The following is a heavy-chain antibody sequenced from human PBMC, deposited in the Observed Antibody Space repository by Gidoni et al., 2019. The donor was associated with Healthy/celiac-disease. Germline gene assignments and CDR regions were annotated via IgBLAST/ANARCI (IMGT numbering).Heavy chain of an antibody. CDR3: ARARDGWSNYFDY. J-gene: IGHJ4*02. Sequence: QVQLQQSGPGLVKPSQSLSLTCAISGARVPSNSPAWNWIRQSPSRGLEWLGRTYYRSKWDNEYAVSGKSRITINTDKSKNQFTLQLNSVTPEDTAVYYCARARDGWSNYFDYWGQGTLVTVSS. CDR1: GARVPSNSPA. CDR2: TYYRSKWDN. V-gene: IGHV6-1*01. D-gene: IGHD6-19*01.